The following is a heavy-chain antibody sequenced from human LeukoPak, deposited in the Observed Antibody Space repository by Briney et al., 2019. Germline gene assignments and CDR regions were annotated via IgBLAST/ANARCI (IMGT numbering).Heavy chain of an antibody. CDR2: ISSSSSTI. CDR3: ARAGDDYVWGSLNWFDP. J-gene: IGHJ5*02. Sequence: GGSLRLSCAASGFTFSSYSMNWVRQAPGKGLEWVSYISSSSSTIYYADSVKGRFTISRDNAKNSLYLQMNSLRAEDTAVYYCARAGDDYVWGSLNWFDPWGQGTLVTVSS. CDR1: GFTFSSYS. D-gene: IGHD3-16*01. V-gene: IGHV3-48*04.